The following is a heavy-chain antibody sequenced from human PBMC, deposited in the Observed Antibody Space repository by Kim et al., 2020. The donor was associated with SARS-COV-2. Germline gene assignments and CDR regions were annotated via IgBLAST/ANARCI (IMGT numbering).Heavy chain of an antibody. D-gene: IGHD3-10*01. Sequence: GGSLRLSCAASGFTFSSYGMHWVRQAPGKGLEWVAVIWYDGSNKYYADSVKGRFTISRDNSKNTLYLQMNSLRAEDTAVYYCAREGLLWFGELFGHIDYWGQGTLVTVSS. V-gene: IGHV3-33*01. CDR1: GFTFSSYG. J-gene: IGHJ4*02. CDR2: IWYDGSNK. CDR3: AREGLLWFGELFGHIDY.